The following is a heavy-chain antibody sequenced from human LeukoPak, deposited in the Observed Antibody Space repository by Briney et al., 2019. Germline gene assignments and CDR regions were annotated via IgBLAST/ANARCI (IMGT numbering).Heavy chain of an antibody. V-gene: IGHV3-33*01. D-gene: IGHD4-17*01. CDR2: IWYDGSNK. CDR1: GFTFSSYG. Sequence: GGSLRLSCAASGFTFSSYGMHWVRQAPGKGLEWVAVIWYDGSNKYYADSVKGRFTISRDNSKNTLYLQMNSLRAEDTAVYYCTTVTTRGAFDIWGQGTMVTVSS. CDR3: TTVTTRGAFDI. J-gene: IGHJ3*02.